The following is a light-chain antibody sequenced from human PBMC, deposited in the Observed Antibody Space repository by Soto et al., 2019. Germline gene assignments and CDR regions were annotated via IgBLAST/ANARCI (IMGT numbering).Light chain of an antibody. CDR2: GAS. CDR1: QSISSN. V-gene: IGKV3D-15*01. J-gene: IGKJ5*01. CDR3: QQYNNWPPII. Sequence: EIVMTQSPATLSVSPGERATLSCRASQSISSNLAWYQQKPGQAPRLLIYGASTRATGIPARFSGSGSGTELTLTICMLQSEDCAVYYCQQYNNWPPIIFGRGTRREIK.